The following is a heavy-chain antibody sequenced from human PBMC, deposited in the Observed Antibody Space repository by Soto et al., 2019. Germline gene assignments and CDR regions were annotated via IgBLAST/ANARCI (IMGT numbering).Heavy chain of an antibody. V-gene: IGHV1-18*01. CDR2: INVYNGDR. CDR3: ARRQLGGDRMLNWFDP. D-gene: IGHD2-21*02. Sequence: QVPVVQSGPELKKPGASVKVSCKAQGYIFTKYGIGWVRQAPGHGLEWMGLINVYNGDRKVAQKFQDRVPMTTDTATDTAYMELESRRSGHTAVYYWARRQLGGDRMLNWFDPWGQGTLVTVSS. J-gene: IGHJ5*02. CDR1: GYIFTKYG.